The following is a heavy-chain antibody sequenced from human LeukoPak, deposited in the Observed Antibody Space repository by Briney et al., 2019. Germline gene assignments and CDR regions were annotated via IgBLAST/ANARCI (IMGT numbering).Heavy chain of an antibody. Sequence: SETLSLTCAVYGGSFSDYYWTWIRQPPGKGLEWIGEINHSGSTNYNPSLKSRVTISVDTSKKQFFLRLSSVTAADTAVYYCARSRSGYYGDVDYWGQGTLVTVSS. V-gene: IGHV4-34*01. J-gene: IGHJ4*02. D-gene: IGHD3-3*01. CDR3: ARSRSGYYGDVDY. CDR2: INHSGST. CDR1: GGSFSDYY.